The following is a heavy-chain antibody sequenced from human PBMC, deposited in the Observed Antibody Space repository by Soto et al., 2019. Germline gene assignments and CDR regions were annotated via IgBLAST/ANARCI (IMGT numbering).Heavy chain of an antibody. V-gene: IGHV4-34*01. D-gene: IGHD2-2*01. Sequence: PSETLSLTCAVYGGSFSGYYWSWIRQPPGKGLEWIGEINHSGSTNYNPSLKSRVTISVDTSKNQFSLKLSSVTAADTAVYYCARGRGGRYCSSTSCPPGYWGQGTLVTVSS. CDR2: INHSGST. CDR3: ARGRGGRYCSSTSCPPGY. CDR1: GGSFSGYY. J-gene: IGHJ4*02.